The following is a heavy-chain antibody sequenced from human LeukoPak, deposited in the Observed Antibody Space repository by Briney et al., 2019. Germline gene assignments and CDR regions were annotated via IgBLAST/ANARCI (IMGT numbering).Heavy chain of an antibody. Sequence: ASVKVSCKASGGTFSSYAISWVRQAPGQGLEWMGGIIPIFGTANYAQKFQGRVTITTDESTSTAYMELSSLRSEDTAVYYCASLLEPPFDYWGQGTLVTVSS. V-gene: IGHV1-69*05. J-gene: IGHJ4*02. D-gene: IGHD3-3*01. CDR1: GGTFSSYA. CDR3: ASLLEPPFDY. CDR2: IIPIFGTA.